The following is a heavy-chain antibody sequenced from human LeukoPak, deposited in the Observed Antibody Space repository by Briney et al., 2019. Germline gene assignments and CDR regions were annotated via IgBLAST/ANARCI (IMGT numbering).Heavy chain of an antibody. CDR3: ARVYSSTSCYDV. CDR2: INHSGST. CDR1: GGSFSGYY. V-gene: IGHV4-34*01. J-gene: IGHJ6*02. Sequence: KPSETLSLTCAVYGGSFSGYYWSWNRQPPGKGLEWIGEINHSGSTNYNPSLKSRVTISVDTSKNQFSLKLSSVTAADTAVYYCARVYSSTSCYDVWGQGTTVTVSS. D-gene: IGHD2-2*01.